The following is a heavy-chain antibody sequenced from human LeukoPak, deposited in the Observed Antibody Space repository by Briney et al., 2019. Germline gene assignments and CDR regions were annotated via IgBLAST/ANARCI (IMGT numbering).Heavy chain of an antibody. CDR2: FSYSGGT. CDR3: AREGPFGKYYDY. CDR1: GGSINNLF. D-gene: IGHD2/OR15-2a*01. V-gene: IGHV4-59*01. J-gene: IGHJ4*02. Sequence: SETSSDLCTVSGGSINNLFWTWIRQPPGKGLEWIGYFSYSGGTTYNPSLKSRVTISIDTSKNQFSLNLNSVTAADTAVYYCAREGPFGKYYDYWGPGTLVTVSS.